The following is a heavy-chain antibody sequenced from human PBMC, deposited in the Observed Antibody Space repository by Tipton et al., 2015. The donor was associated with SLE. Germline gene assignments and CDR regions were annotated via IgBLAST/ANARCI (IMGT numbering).Heavy chain of an antibody. CDR3: ARHRDCTSISCQANWFDP. D-gene: IGHD2-2*01. CDR1: GDSITSGTYY. CDR2: IYFSGST. Sequence: GLVKPSQTLSLTCSVSGDSITSGTYYWNWIRQPAGKEMEWIGRIYFSGSTNYNPSLESRVTISIDKSRNQFSLKLNSVTAADTAVYYCARHRDCTSISCQANWFDPWGQGSLVTVSS. J-gene: IGHJ5*02. V-gene: IGHV4-61*02.